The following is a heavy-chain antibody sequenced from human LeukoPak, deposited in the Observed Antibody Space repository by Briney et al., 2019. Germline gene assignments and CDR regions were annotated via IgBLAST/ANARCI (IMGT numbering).Heavy chain of an antibody. J-gene: IGHJ3*02. D-gene: IGHD5-18*01. CDR1: GFTFSSYG. CDR3: ARGGYSYGYAFDI. CDR2: IWYDGSNK. Sequence: PGGSLRLSCAASGFTFSSYGMHWVRQAPGKGLEWVAVIWYDGSNKYYADSVKGRFTISRDNSKNTLYLQMNSLRAEDTAVYYCARGGYSYGYAFDIWGQGTMVTVSS. V-gene: IGHV3-33*01.